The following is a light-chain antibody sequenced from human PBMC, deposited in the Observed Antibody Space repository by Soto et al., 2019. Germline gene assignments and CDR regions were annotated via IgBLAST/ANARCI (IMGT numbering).Light chain of an antibody. V-gene: IGKV1-39*01. CDR1: QSISSY. Sequence: IRVTISVVALSASIGNRVTITCRASQSISSYLNWYQKTPGTAPKLLIYAASSLQSGVPSRFSGSVSGKDFTLTISSQPQEDFANYYCQQSYSTLTFGGGTKVDIK. CDR2: AAS. CDR3: QQSYSTLT. J-gene: IGKJ4*01.